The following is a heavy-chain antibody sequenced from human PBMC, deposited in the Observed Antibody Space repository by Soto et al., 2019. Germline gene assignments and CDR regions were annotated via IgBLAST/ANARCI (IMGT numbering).Heavy chain of an antibody. Sequence: SETLSLTCTVSGGSISSCDYYWSWIRQPPGKGLEWIGYIYYSGSTYYNPSLKSRVTISVDTSKNQFSLKLSSVTAADTAVYYCARGARGGSGNYYGMDVWGQGTTVTVSS. V-gene: IGHV4-30-4*01. CDR1: GGSISSCDYY. J-gene: IGHJ6*02. CDR2: IYYSGST. CDR3: ARGARGGSGNYYGMDV. D-gene: IGHD3-10*01.